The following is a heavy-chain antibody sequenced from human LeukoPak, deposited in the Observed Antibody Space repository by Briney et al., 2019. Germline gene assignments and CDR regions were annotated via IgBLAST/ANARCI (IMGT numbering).Heavy chain of an antibody. Sequence: SETLSLTCAVYGGSFSGYYWSWIRQPPGKGLEWIGEINHSGSPNYNPSLKSRVTISVDTSKNQFSLKLSSVTAADTAVYYCARGQGLFTVTDYWGQGTLVTVSS. CDR3: ARGQGLFTVTDY. CDR2: INHSGSP. D-gene: IGHD4-17*01. CDR1: GGSFSGYY. V-gene: IGHV4-34*01. J-gene: IGHJ4*02.